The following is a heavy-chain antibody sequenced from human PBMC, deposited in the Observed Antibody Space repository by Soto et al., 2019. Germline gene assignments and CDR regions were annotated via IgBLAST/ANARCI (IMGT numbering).Heavy chain of an antibody. J-gene: IGHJ6*02. D-gene: IGHD2-15*01. CDR1: GFTFSNYA. CDR2: ISYDGSNK. Sequence: GGSLRLSCAVSGFTFSNYALHWVRQAPGKGLEWVAVISYDGSNKYYADSVKGRFTISRDNSKNTLYLQMNSLRAEDTAVYFCARELYCSGGSCFYGVDLWGQGTTVTVSS. CDR3: ARELYCSGGSCFYGVDL. V-gene: IGHV3-30-3*01.